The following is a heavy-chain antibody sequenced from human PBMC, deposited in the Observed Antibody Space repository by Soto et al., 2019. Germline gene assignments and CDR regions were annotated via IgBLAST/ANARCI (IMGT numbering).Heavy chain of an antibody. J-gene: IGHJ5*02. CDR3: ARADTAMDPPGS. CDR2: TSHDGVT. CDR1: SGSIYNVYW. D-gene: IGHD5-18*01. Sequence: SETLSLTCAVSSGSIYNVYWWSWFRQSPGKGLEWIGGTSHDGVTNYNPSLEGRVTISIDTSKTQISLKLKSLTAADTGVYYCARADTAMDPPGSWGQG. V-gene: IGHV4-4*02.